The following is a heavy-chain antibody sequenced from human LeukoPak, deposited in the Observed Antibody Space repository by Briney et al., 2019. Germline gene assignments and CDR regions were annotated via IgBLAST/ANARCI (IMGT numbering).Heavy chain of an antibody. D-gene: IGHD5-12*01. CDR1: GFTFSSYS. Sequence: GGSLRLSCAASGFTFSSYSMNWVRQAPGKGLEWVSYISSSSKTIYYADSVKGRFTISRDNSKNTLYLQMNSLRAEDTAVYYCARSGGRYSGYDYFDYWGQGTLVTVSS. CDR2: ISSSSKTI. V-gene: IGHV3-48*01. J-gene: IGHJ4*02. CDR3: ARSGGRYSGYDYFDY.